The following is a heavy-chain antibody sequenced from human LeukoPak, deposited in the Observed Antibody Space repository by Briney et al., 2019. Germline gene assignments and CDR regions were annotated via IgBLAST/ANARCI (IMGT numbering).Heavy chain of an antibody. D-gene: IGHD1-26*01. CDR2: ISGSDGRT. Sequence: GGSLRLSCAASGFTFSNYAMSWVRQAPGKGLEWVSVISGSDGRTYFADSVKGRFTIYRDNSKNTLYLQMNSLRAEDTAVYYCAKANTLGSGGGFDYWGQGTLVTVSS. CDR3: AKANTLGSGGGFDY. J-gene: IGHJ4*02. CDR1: GFTFSNYA. V-gene: IGHV3-23*01.